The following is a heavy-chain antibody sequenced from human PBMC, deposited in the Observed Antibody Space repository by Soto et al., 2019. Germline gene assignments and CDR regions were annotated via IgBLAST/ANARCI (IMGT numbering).Heavy chain of an antibody. J-gene: IGHJ4*02. CDR2: ISYDGSNK. D-gene: IGHD3-3*01. CDR1: GFTFSSYG. CDR3: AKEFGYDFWSGKIRSADY. V-gene: IGHV3-30*18. Sequence: GGSLRLSCAASGFTFSSYGMHWVRQAPGKGLEWVAVISYDGSNKYYADSVKGRFTISRDNSKNTLYLQMNSLRAEDTAVYYCAKEFGYDFWSGKIRSADYWGQGTLVTVSS.